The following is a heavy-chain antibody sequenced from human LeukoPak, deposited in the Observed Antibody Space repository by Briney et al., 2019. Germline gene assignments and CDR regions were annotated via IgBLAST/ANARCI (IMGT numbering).Heavy chain of an antibody. D-gene: IGHD3-10*01. CDR1: GFTFSSYA. Sequence: PGGSLRLSCAASGFTFSSYAMHWVRQAPGKGLEWVAVISYDGSNKYYADSVKGRFTISRDNSKNTLYLQMNSLRAEDTAVYYCARAGQSSHTITMVRGAIGDYWGQGTLVTVSS. CDR3: ARAGQSSHTITMVRGAIGDY. V-gene: IGHV3-30-3*01. CDR2: ISYDGSNK. J-gene: IGHJ4*02.